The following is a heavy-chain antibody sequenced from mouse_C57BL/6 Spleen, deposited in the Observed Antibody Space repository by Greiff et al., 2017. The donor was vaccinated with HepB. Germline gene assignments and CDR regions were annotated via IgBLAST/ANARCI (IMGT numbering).Heavy chain of an antibody. J-gene: IGHJ1*03. V-gene: IGHV1-85*01. CDR2: IYPRDGST. Sequence: QVQLKQSGPELVKPGASVKLSCKASGYTFTSYDINWVKQRPGQGLEWIGWIYPRDGSTKYNEKFKGKATLTVDTFSSTAYMELHSLTSEDSAVYFCARGSGTWYFDVWGTGTTVTVSS. CDR3: ARGSGTWYFDV. CDR1: GYTFTSYD. D-gene: IGHD4-1*01.